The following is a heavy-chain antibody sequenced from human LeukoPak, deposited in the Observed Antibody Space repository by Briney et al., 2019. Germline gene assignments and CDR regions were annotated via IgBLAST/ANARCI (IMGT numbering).Heavy chain of an antibody. J-gene: IGHJ4*02. CDR1: GFTFSSYA. Sequence: GGSLRLSCAASGFTFSSYAMSWVRQAPGKGLAWVSVISGSGGSTNYADSVKGGFTISRDNSKNTLYLQMNILRAEDTAVYYCGVYSSSWHDYWGQGTLVTVSS. CDR2: ISGSGGST. D-gene: IGHD6-13*01. V-gene: IGHV3-23*01. CDR3: GVYSSSWHDY.